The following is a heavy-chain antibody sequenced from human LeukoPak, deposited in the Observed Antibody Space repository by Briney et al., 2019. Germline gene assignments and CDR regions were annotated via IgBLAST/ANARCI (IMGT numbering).Heavy chain of an antibody. J-gene: IGHJ4*02. Sequence: ASVKVSCKASGGTFSSYAISWVRQAPGKGLEWMGGFDPEDGETIYAQKFQGRVTMTEDTSTDTAYMELSSLRSEDTAVYYCATGSTPTAFPYDYFDYWGQGTLVTVSS. D-gene: IGHD3-3*02. CDR3: ATGSTPTAFPYDYFDY. CDR1: GGTFSSYA. V-gene: IGHV1-24*01. CDR2: FDPEDGET.